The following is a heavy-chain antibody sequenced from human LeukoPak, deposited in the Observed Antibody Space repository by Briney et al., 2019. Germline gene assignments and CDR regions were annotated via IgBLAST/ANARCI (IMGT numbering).Heavy chain of an antibody. D-gene: IGHD3-22*01. CDR3: ARGPYGDYDSSGHQAQFDY. J-gene: IGHJ4*02. CDR2: INHSGST. V-gene: IGHV4-34*01. Sequence: RPSETLSLTCAVYGGSFSGYYWSWIGQAPGKGLEWIGEINHSGSTNYNPSLKSRVTISVDTSKNQFSLKLSSVTAADTAVYYCARGPYGDYDSSGHQAQFDYWGQGTLVTVSS. CDR1: GGSFSGYY.